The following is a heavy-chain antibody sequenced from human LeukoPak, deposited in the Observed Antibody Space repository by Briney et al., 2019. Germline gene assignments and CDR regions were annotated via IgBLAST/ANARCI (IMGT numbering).Heavy chain of an antibody. CDR1: GFTFDDYA. Sequence: PGGSLRLSCAASGFTFDDYAMHWVRQAPGKGLEWVSLISWDGGSTYYADSVKGRFTISRDNSKNSLYLQKNSLRAEDTALCYCAKGSLSGKEAFDYWGQGTLVTVSS. D-gene: IGHD3-16*02. CDR2: ISWDGGST. V-gene: IGHV3-43D*03. CDR3: AKGSLSGKEAFDY. J-gene: IGHJ4*02.